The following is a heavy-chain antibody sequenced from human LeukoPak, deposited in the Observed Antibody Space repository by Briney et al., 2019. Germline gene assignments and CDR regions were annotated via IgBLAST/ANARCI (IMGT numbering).Heavy chain of an antibody. CDR1: GYTFTSYG. CDR3: ARAGGLPEAQYYYDSSGHWFVP. V-gene: IGHV1-18*01. Sequence: ASVKVSCKASGYTFTSYGISWVRQAPGQGLEWMGWISAYNGNTNYAQKLQGRVTITTDTSTSTAYMELRSLRSDDTAVYYCARAGGLPEAQYYYDSSGHWFVPWGEGTLVTVSS. J-gene: IGHJ5*02. CDR2: ISAYNGNT. D-gene: IGHD3-22*01.